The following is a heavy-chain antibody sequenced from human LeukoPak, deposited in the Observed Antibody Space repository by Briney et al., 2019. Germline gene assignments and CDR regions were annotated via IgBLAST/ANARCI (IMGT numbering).Heavy chain of an antibody. Sequence: SETLSLTCAVSGGSISSSNWWSWVRQPPGKGLEWIGEIYHSGSTNYNPSLKSRVTISVDKSKNQFSLKLSSVTAADTAVYYCAGGGIVGANTFDYWGQGTLVTVSS. CDR2: IYHSGST. V-gene: IGHV4-4*02. J-gene: IGHJ4*02. CDR1: GGSISSSNW. CDR3: AGGGIVGANTFDY. D-gene: IGHD1-26*01.